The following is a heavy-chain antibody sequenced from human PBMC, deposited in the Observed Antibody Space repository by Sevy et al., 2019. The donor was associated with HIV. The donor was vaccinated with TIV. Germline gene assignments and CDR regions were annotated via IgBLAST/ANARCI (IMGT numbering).Heavy chain of an antibody. J-gene: IGHJ4*02. Sequence: SETLSLTCTVSGYSFGSIYYWGWIRQPPGKGLEWIGSVYHSGSTYYNPSRKSRVTISVDTSKNRFSLKVTSVTAADTAVYYCARDLGLGIQFDYWGQGPLVTVSS. CDR3: ARDLGLGIQFDY. CDR2: VYHSGST. D-gene: IGHD3-9*01. CDR1: GYSFGSIYY. V-gene: IGHV4-38-2*02.